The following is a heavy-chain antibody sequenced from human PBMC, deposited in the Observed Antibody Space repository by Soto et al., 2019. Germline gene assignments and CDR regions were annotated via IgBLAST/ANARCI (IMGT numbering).Heavy chain of an antibody. V-gene: IGHV2-5*02. CDR3: AHGTEKFDP. CDR1: GFSLSTSGVG. CDR2: IYWDDDK. J-gene: IGHJ5*02. Sequence: QITLKESGPTLVKPTQTLTLTCTFSGFSLSTSGVGVGWIRQPPGKALEWLALIYWDDDKRYSPSLKSRLTNTKDTSKHQVVLTMANMDHVDTATYYCAHGTEKFDPWGQGTLVTVSS.